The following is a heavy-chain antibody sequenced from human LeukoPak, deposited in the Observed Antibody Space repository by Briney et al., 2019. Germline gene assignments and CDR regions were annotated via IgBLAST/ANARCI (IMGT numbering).Heavy chain of an antibody. CDR1: GDSVSTNSVA. D-gene: IGHD2-15*01. J-gene: IGHJ3*01. Sequence: PSQTLSLTCAISGDSVSTNSVARNWIRQSPSRGLEWLGRTYYRSKWNNDYAISVKSRITINPDTSNNQFSLQLNSVTPDDTALYYCTRGRYSGFDLWGQGTMVTVSS. CDR2: TYYRSKWNN. CDR3: TRGRYSGFDL. V-gene: IGHV6-1*01.